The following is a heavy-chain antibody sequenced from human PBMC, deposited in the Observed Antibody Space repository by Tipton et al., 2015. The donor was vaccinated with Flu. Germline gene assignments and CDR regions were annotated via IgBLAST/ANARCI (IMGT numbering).Heavy chain of an antibody. D-gene: IGHD2-21*02. CDR3: ARLPCGGDCFSDYYYGMDV. J-gene: IGHJ6*02. Sequence: LRLSCSLSGDSISNDAFYWSWIRQHPGKGLEFIGYIHYSGRTYYNPSLKSRITISVDTSKNQVSLKLSSVSAADTAVYFCARLPCGGDCFSDYYYGMDVWGQGTTVTVSS. CDR2: IHYSGRT. V-gene: IGHV4-31*03. CDR1: GDSISNDAFY.